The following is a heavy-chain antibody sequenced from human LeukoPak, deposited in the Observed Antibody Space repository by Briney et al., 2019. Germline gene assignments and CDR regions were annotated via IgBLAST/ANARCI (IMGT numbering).Heavy chain of an antibody. CDR2: IYYSGST. CDR1: GGSISSYY. CDR3: ARIGHEDYYFDY. J-gene: IGHJ4*02. Sequence: SETLSLTCTVSGGSISSYYWSWVRQPPGKGLEWIGYIYYSGSTNYNPSLKSRVTISVDTSKNQFSLKLSSVTAADTAVYYCARIGHEDYYFDYWGQGTLVPSPQ. V-gene: IGHV4-59*01.